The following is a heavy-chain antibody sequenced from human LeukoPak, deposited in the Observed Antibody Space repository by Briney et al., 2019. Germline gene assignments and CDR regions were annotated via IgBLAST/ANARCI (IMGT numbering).Heavy chain of an antibody. J-gene: IGHJ4*02. CDR2: ISPSGGST. D-gene: IGHD6-13*01. Sequence: GASVKVSCKASGYTFTSYYMHWVRQAPGEGLEWMGIISPSGGSTSYAQKFQGRVTMTRDTSISTAYMELSRLRSDDTAVYYCARDLQQLVLGSDYWGQGTLVTVSS. V-gene: IGHV1-46*01. CDR1: GYTFTSYY. CDR3: ARDLQQLVLGSDY.